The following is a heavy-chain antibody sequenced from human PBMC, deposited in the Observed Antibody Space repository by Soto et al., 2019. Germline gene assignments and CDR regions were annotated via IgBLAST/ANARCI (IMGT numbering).Heavy chain of an antibody. CDR2: ISGSGAGT. V-gene: IGHV3-23*01. CDR1: GFPFSSYA. Sequence: EVHLLESGGGLVQPGGSLRLSCAASGFPFSSYAMSWVRQDPGKGLEWVSGISGSGAGTYYADSVQGRFTISRDNSENTLYLEMNSLRAEDTAVYYCANARYCSGGSCYGLHYYYGMDVWCQGTTVTVSS. D-gene: IGHD2-15*01. CDR3: ANARYCSGGSCYGLHYYYGMDV. J-gene: IGHJ6*02.